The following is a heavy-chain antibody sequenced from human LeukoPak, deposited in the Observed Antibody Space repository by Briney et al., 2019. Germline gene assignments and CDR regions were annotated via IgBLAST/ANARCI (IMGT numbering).Heavy chain of an antibody. V-gene: IGHV1-18*04. D-gene: IGHD3-16*01. CDR3: ARAGGVGHVDY. CDR1: GYTFTSYV. Sequence: GASVKVSCKASGYTFTSYVISWVRQAPGQGLEGMGLISAYNGNTNYAQKLQGRVTMTTDTSTRTAYMELRSLRSDDTAVYYCARAGGVGHVDYWGQGTLVTVSS. CDR2: ISAYNGNT. J-gene: IGHJ4*02.